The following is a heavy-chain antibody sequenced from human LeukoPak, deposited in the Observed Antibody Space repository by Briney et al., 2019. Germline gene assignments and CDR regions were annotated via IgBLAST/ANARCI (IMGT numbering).Heavy chain of an antibody. CDR1: GGTFSSYA. CDR2: IIPIFGTA. D-gene: IGHD3-10*01. V-gene: IGHV1-69*13. J-gene: IGHJ3*02. Sequence: SVKVSCKASGGTFSSYAISWVRQAPGQGLEWMGGIIPIFGTANYAQKFQGRVTITADESTSTAYMELSSLRSEDTAVYYCARGVTVVRGATVAFDIWGQGTMVTVSS. CDR3: ARGVTVVRGATVAFDI.